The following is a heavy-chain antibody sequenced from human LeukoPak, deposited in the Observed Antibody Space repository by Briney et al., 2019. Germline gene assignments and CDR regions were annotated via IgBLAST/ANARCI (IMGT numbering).Heavy chain of an antibody. CDR2: ISRDGNII. CDR3: ARYVLLMDY. CDR1: GFSFSDHH. Sequence: KSGGSLRLSCAASGFSFSDHHMSWVRQVPGEGLEWLAYISRDGNIIVYADSVKGRFTISRDNAKQSVYLEMKSLRPEDTAVYYCARYVLLMDYWGQGTLVTVSS. V-gene: IGHV3-11*01. J-gene: IGHJ4*02. D-gene: IGHD3-16*01.